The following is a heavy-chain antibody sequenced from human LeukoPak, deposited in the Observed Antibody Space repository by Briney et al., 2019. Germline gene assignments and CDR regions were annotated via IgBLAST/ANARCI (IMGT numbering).Heavy chain of an antibody. CDR1: GGSISSHY. D-gene: IGHD2-2*01. Sequence: KPSGTLSLTCTVSGGSISSHYWSWIRQPPGKGLEWIGYIYYSGSTNYNPSLKSRVTISVDTSKNQFSLKLSSVTAADTAVYYCARDRPYCSSTSCRDDAFDIWGQGTMVTVSS. CDR3: ARDRPYCSSTSCRDDAFDI. V-gene: IGHV4-59*11. CDR2: IYYSGST. J-gene: IGHJ3*02.